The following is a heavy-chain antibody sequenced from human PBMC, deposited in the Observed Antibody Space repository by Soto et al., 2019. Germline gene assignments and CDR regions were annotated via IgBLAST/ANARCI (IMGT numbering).Heavy chain of an antibody. CDR1: GYTFTSYG. D-gene: IGHD6-13*01. Sequence: ASVKVSCKASGYTFTSYGISWVRQAPGQGLEWMGWISAYNGNTNYAQKLQGRVTMTTDTSTSTAYMELRSLRSDDTAVYYCARGIAAAAPRHWFDPWGQGTLVTVSS. CDR3: ARGIAAAAPRHWFDP. V-gene: IGHV1-18*01. CDR2: ISAYNGNT. J-gene: IGHJ5*02.